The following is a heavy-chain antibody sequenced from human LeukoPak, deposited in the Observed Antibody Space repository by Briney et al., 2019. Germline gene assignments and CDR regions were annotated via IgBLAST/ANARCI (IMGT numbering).Heavy chain of an antibody. V-gene: IGHV3-23*01. CDR2: ISGSGGST. CDR3: ANPGSYYYDSSGYYYSDY. D-gene: IGHD3-22*01. Sequence: GGSLRLSCAASGFTFSSYAMSWVRQAPGKGLEWVSAISGSGGSTYYADSVKGRFTISRDNSKNTLYLQMNSLRAEDTAVHYCANPGSYYYDSSGYYYSDYWGQGTLVTVSS. CDR1: GFTFSSYA. J-gene: IGHJ4*02.